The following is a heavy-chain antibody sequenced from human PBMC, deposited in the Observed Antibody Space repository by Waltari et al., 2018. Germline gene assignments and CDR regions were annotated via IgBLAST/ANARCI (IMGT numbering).Heavy chain of an antibody. D-gene: IGHD6-19*01. V-gene: IGHV3-23*01. CDR3: ATGDSSGWFMGGLDYYCMGV. CDR2: IRDSGGNT. Sequence: EVQLLESGGGLVQPGGSLRLSCAASRFTFSSYAMSWVRQAPGKGLEWVSVIRDSGGNTYQSVPGRGRFTISRDISKNTVELQSISLRAEDTAVYYGATGDSSGWFMGGLDYYCMGVWGQGTTVTVSS. CDR1: RFTFSSYA. J-gene: IGHJ6*02.